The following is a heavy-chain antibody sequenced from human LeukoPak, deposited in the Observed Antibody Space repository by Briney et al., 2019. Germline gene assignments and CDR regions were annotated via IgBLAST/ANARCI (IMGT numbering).Heavy chain of an antibody. D-gene: IGHD2-2*01. CDR1: GYTFTGYY. Sequence: ASVKVSCTASGYTFTGYYMHWVRQAPGQGLEWMGWINPNSGGTNYAQKFQGRVTMTRDTSISTAYMELSRLRSDDTAVYYCARGGGLYCSSTSCYWYAFDIWGQGTMVTVSS. J-gene: IGHJ3*02. CDR3: ARGGGLYCSSTSCYWYAFDI. V-gene: IGHV1-2*02. CDR2: INPNSGGT.